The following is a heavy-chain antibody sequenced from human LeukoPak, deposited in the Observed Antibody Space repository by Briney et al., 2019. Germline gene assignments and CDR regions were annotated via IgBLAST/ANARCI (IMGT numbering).Heavy chain of an antibody. CDR2: IHHSGST. D-gene: IGHD3-10*01. CDR3: ARVRYGSGSYLDY. CDR1: GYSISSGYF. Sequence: SETLSLTCIVSGYSISSGYFWGWIRQPPGKGLEWIGNIHHSGSTYYNPSLKSRVTISVDTSKNQLSLKLSSVTAADTAVYYCARVRYGSGSYLDYWGQGTLVTVSS. J-gene: IGHJ4*02. V-gene: IGHV4-38-2*02.